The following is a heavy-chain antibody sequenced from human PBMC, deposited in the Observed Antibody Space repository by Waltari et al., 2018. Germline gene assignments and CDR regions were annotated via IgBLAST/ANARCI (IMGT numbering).Heavy chain of an antibody. J-gene: IGHJ4*02. CDR1: GGSISSSSYY. D-gene: IGHD2-2*01. Sequence: QLQLQESGPGLVTPSETLSLTCTVSGGSISSSSYYWGWIRQPPGKGLEWIGSIYYSGSTYYNPSLKSRVTISVDTSKNQFSLKLSSVTAADTAVYYCARLSYDQGPAAEEDYWGQGTLVTVSS. CDR2: IYYSGST. V-gene: IGHV4-39*01. CDR3: ARLSYDQGPAAEEDY.